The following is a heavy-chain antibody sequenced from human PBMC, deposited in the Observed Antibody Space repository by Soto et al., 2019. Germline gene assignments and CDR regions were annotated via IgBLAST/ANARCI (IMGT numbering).Heavy chain of an antibody. D-gene: IGHD3-10*01. J-gene: IGHJ4*02. CDR1: GFTFSNYA. V-gene: IGHV3-30-3*01. Sequence: QVQLVESGGGVVQPGRSLRLSCAASGFTFSNYAMHWVRQAPGKGLEWVAVISYDGSNKYYADSVKGRFTISRDKCKNALDLQMNSRRAEDTAVDYCARRPGTYYFDYGGQGDLVTVSS. CDR2: ISYDGSNK. CDR3: ARRPGTYYFDY.